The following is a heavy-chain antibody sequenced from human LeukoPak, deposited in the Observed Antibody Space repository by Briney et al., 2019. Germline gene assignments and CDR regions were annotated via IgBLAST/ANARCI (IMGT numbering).Heavy chain of an antibody. CDR1: GFTFSSYS. D-gene: IGHD6-13*01. V-gene: IGHV3-21*01. J-gene: IGHJ6*03. CDR2: ISSSSSYI. CDR3: ARVTSGITGGTYYYYYMDV. Sequence: GGSLRLSCAASGFTFSSYSMNWVRQAPGKGLEWVSSISSSSSYIYYADSVKGRFTISRDNAKNSLYLQMNSLRAGDTAVYYCARVTSGITGGTYYYYYMDVWGKGTTVTVSS.